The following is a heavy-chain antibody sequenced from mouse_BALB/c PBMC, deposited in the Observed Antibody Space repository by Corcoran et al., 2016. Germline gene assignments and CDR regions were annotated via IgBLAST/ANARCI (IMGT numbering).Heavy chain of an antibody. CDR3: ARDNYFDY. Sequence: QIQLVQSGPELKKPGETVKISCKASGYTFTNYGMNWVKQAPGKGLKWMGWINTYTGEPTYADDFKGRFAFSLETSASTAYLQINNLKNEDTATYCCARDNYFDYWGQGTTLTVSS. CDR2: INTYTGEP. V-gene: IGHV9-3-1*01. J-gene: IGHJ2*01. CDR1: GYTFTNYG.